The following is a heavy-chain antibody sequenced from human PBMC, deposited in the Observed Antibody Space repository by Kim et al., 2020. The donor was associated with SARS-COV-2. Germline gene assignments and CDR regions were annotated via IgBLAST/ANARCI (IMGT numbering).Heavy chain of an antibody. CDR1: GFTFSSYS. V-gene: IGHV3-21*01. J-gene: IGHJ4*02. Sequence: GGSLRLSCAASGFTFSSYSMNWVRQAPGKGLEWVSSISSSTSYIYYADSVKGRFTISRDNAKNSLYLQMNSLRAEDTAVYYCAISQGGWFGELLSYFDYWGQGTLVTVSS. CDR2: ISSSTSYI. CDR3: AISQGGWFGELLSYFDY. D-gene: IGHD3-10*01.